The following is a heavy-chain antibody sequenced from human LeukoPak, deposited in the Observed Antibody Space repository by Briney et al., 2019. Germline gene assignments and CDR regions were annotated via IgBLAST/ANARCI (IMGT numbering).Heavy chain of an antibody. Sequence: PGGSLRLSCAASGFTLSTYAMNWVRQAPGKGLEWVSGNSGGDDTKYYAESVKGRFTISRDNSKNTLYLQMNSLRAADTAIYYCAKNTGSYWGNFDYWGQGTLVTVSS. D-gene: IGHD1-26*01. CDR1: GFTLSTYA. V-gene: IGHV3-23*01. CDR2: NSGGDDTK. CDR3: AKNTGSYWGNFDY. J-gene: IGHJ4*02.